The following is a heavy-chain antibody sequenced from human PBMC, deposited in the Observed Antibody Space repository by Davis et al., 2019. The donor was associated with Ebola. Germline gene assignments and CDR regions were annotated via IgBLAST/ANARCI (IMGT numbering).Heavy chain of an antibody. Sequence: GESLKISCAASGFTFSSYGMHWVRQAPGKGLEWVAVISYDGSNKYYADSVKGRFTISRDNSKNTLYLQMNSLRAEDTAVYYCARVYRDLSTNWYFDLWGRGTPVTVSS. D-gene: IGHD2-8*01. CDR2: ISYDGSNK. V-gene: IGHV3-30*03. CDR1: GFTFSSYG. J-gene: IGHJ2*01. CDR3: ARVYRDLSTNWYFDL.